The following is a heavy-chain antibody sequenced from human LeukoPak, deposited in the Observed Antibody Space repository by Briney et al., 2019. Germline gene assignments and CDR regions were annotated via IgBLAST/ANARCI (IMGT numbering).Heavy chain of an antibody. J-gene: IGHJ4*02. CDR2: IIPIFGTA. D-gene: IGHD3-9*01. Sequence: ASVKVSCKASGGTFSSYAISWVRQAPGQGLEWMGGIIPIFGTANYAQKFQGRVTITADESTSTAYMELSSLRSEDTAVYYCVHDILTGPPDWGQGTLVTVSS. CDR1: GGTFSSYA. CDR3: VHDILTGPPD. V-gene: IGHV1-69*13.